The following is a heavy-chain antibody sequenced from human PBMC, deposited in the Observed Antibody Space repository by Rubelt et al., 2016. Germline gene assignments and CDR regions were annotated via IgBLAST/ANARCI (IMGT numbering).Heavy chain of an antibody. CDR2: IYPGDSDT. CDR1: GYSFTTYW. CDR3: ARPERFFGPFDP. D-gene: IGHD1-1*01. V-gene: IGHV5-51*01. Sequence: EVQLVQSGPEVTKPGESLKISCKGSGYSFTTYWIGWVRQMPGKGLEWLGIIYPGDSDTRYSPSCQGQVSISADTSISTAYLQWSSLKASDTAMYYCARPERFFGPFDPWGQGSLVTVSS. J-gene: IGHJ5*02.